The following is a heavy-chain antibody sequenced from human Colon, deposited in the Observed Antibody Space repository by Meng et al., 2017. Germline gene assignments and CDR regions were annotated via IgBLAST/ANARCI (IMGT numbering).Heavy chain of an antibody. CDR1: GYTFTSQF. CDR2: ITPSDGDT. V-gene: IGHV1-46*01. J-gene: IGHJ4*02. Sequence: ASVKVSCKASGYTFTSQFMHWVRQAPGQGLEWMGIITPSDGDTTYTQKFEGRVTMTRDTSSSTVYMELSSLTSEDTAVYYCARGSWGYPDYWGQGTRVTVSS. CDR3: ARGSWGYPDY. D-gene: IGHD7-27*01.